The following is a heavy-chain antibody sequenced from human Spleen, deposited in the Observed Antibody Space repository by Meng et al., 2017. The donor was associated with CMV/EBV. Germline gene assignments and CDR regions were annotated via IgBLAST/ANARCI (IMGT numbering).Heavy chain of an antibody. Sequence: GESLKISCAASGFTFSRYRMDWVRQAPGKGLEWVASISSTGSTIYQVDSVKGRFTISRDNAKNSLYLQMNSLRAEDTAVYYCARVYYYYVWGGNHVLGYWGQGTLVTVSS. CDR3: ARVYYYYVWGGNHVLGY. D-gene: IGHD3-16*01. CDR2: ISSTGSTI. V-gene: IGHV3-48*04. CDR1: GFTFSRYR. J-gene: IGHJ4*02.